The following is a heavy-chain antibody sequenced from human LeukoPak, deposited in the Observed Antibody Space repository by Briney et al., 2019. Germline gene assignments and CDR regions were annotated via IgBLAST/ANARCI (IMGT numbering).Heavy chain of an antibody. CDR2: IYYSGST. CDR1: GGSISSYC. J-gene: IGHJ4*02. CDR3: ARGVRGLKRMLDY. D-gene: IGHD3-10*01. V-gene: IGHV4-59*01. Sequence: SETLSLTCTVSGGSISSYCWSWIRQPPGKGLEWIGYIYYSGSTNYNPSLKSRVTISVDTSKNQFSLKLSSVTAADTAVYYCARGVRGLKRMLDYWGQGTLVTVSS.